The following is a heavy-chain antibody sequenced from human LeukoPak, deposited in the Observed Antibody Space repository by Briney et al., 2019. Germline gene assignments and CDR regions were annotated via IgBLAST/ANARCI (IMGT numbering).Heavy chain of an antibody. CDR3: ARGVWSGYTYYFDY. Sequence: SQTLSLTCTVSGGSISSGGYYWSWIRQPPGKGLEWIGYIYHSGSTYYNPSLKSRVTISVDRSKNQFSLKLSSVTAADTAVYYCARGVWSGYTYYFDYWGQGTLVTVSS. D-gene: IGHD3-3*01. V-gene: IGHV4-30-2*01. CDR1: GGSISSGGYY. CDR2: IYHSGST. J-gene: IGHJ4*02.